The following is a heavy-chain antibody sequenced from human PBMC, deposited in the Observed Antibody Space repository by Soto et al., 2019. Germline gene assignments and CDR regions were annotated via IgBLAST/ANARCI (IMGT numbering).Heavy chain of an antibody. V-gene: IGHV4-30-4*01. Sequence: SETLSLTCTVSGLSISSGYYYWSWIRQPPGKGLEWIGYIYYSGSTYYNPSLKSRVTISVDTSKNQFSLKLSSVTAADTAVYYCARVELHYGMDVWGQGTTVTVSS. CDR2: IYYSGST. CDR3: ARVELHYGMDV. J-gene: IGHJ6*02. D-gene: IGHD1-26*01. CDR1: GLSISSGYYY.